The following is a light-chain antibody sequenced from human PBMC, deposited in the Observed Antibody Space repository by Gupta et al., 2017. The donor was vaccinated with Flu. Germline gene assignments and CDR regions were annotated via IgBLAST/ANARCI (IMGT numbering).Light chain of an antibody. Sequence: DIVLTQSPVTVSLSPGERPNHSFSDSQSVRSYLAWYQQKPGQAPKLLIYDASNWATGVPARFSGSGSGTDFTLTISSLEAEDFAVYYCQQRSNWPPTFGGGTKVEIK. J-gene: IGKJ4*01. CDR2: DAS. V-gene: IGKV3-11*01. CDR1: QSVRSY. CDR3: QQRSNWPPT.